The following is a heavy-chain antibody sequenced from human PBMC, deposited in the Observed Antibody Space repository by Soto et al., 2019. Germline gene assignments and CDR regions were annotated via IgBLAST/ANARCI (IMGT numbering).Heavy chain of an antibody. V-gene: IGHV3-7*01. Sequence: GSLRLSCAASRIILGTYWRDWVRQAPGKGLEWVANIKQYVSEKDYVDSVRGRFTISRDNAKNSLCLQMNSLRAEDTAVYYCARAKKEVAGTLFPDWGQGTLVTVSS. CDR3: ARAKKEVAGTLFPD. D-gene: IGHD6-19*01. CDR2: IKQYVSEK. J-gene: IGHJ4*02. CDR1: RIILGTYW.